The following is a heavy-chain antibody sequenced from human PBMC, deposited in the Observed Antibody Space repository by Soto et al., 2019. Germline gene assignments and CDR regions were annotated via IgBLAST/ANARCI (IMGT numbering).Heavy chain of an antibody. CDR3: ARWVGRYCSGGSCYYYYGMDV. J-gene: IGHJ6*02. Sequence: SVKVSCKASGGTFSSYAISWVRHAPGQGXEWMGGIIPIFGTANYAQKFQGRVTITADKSTSTAYMELSSLRSEDTAVYYCARWVGRYCSGGSCYYYYGMDVWGQGTTVTVSS. D-gene: IGHD2-15*01. CDR1: GGTFSSYA. V-gene: IGHV1-69*06. CDR2: IIPIFGTA.